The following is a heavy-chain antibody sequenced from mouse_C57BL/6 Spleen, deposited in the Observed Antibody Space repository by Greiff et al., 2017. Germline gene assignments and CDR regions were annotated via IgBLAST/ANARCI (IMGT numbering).Heavy chain of an antibody. CDR3: ARGAPGTGDFDY. CDR2: INPSTGGT. CDR1: GYSFTGYY. D-gene: IGHD4-1*01. Sequence: EVKLMESGPELVKPGASVTISCKASGYSFTGYYMNWVKQSPEKSLEWIGEINPSTGGTTYNQKFKAKATLAVDKSSSTAYMQLKSLTSEDSAVYYCARGAPGTGDFDYWGQGTTLTVSS. V-gene: IGHV1-42*01. J-gene: IGHJ2*01.